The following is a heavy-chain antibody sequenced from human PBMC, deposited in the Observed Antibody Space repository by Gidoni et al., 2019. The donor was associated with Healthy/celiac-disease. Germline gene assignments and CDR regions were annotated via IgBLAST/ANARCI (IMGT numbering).Heavy chain of an antibody. V-gene: IGHV4-34*01. CDR2: INHSGST. Sequence: QVQLQQWGAGLLKPSATLSLTCAVYGGSFSGYYWSWIRQPPGKGLEWIGEINHSGSTNYNPSLKSRVTISVDTSKNQFSLKLSSVTAADTAVYYCARGRVGATRTFDYWGQGTLVTVSS. CDR1: GGSFSGYY. CDR3: ARGRVGATRTFDY. D-gene: IGHD1-26*01. J-gene: IGHJ4*02.